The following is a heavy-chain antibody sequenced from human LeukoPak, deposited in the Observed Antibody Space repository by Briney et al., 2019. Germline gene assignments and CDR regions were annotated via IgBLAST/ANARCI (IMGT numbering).Heavy chain of an antibody. CDR1: GGSISSYY. Sequence: TSETLSLTCTVSGGSISSYYWSWIRQPPGKGLEWIGYIYYSGSTNYNPSLKSRVTISVDTSKNQFSLKLSSVTAADTAVYYCARGVDTAMVTPYLDYWGQGTLVTVSS. CDR2: IYYSGST. D-gene: IGHD5-18*01. CDR3: ARGVDTAMVTPYLDY. V-gene: IGHV4-59*08. J-gene: IGHJ4*02.